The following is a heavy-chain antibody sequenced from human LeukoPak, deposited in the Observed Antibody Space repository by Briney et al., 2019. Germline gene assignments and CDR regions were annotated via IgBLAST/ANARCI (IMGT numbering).Heavy chain of an antibody. CDR2: TSTNGDTT. CDR1: GFTFSNYV. D-gene: IGHD3-9*01. J-gene: IGHJ4*02. CDR3: AKGSGYYDILTGYYDC. V-gene: IGHV3-64*04. Sequence: GGSLRLSCSASGFTFSNYVMHWVRQAPGKGLEYVSATSTNGDTTYYTDSVKGRFTISRDNSKSTLSLQMKSLRAEDTAVYYCAKGSGYYDILTGYYDCWGQGTLVTVSS.